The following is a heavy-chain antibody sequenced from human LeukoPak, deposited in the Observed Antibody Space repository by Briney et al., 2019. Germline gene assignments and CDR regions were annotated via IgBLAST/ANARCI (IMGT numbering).Heavy chain of an antibody. V-gene: IGHV3-23*01. CDR2: ISGGSSST. CDR1: GFTFSSYA. CDR3: AKAMYSSGWDDLDY. J-gene: IGHJ4*02. D-gene: IGHD6-19*01. Sequence: PGGSLRLSCAASGFTFSSYAMSWVRQAPGKGLEWASAISGGSSSTHYADSVKGRFTISRDNSKNTLYLQMNSLRAEDTAVYYCAKAMYSSGWDDLDYWGQGTLVTVSS.